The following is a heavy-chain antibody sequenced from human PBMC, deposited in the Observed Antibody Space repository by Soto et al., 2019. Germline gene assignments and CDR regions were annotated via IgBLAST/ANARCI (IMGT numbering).Heavy chain of an antibody. Sequence: QVQLVQSGAEVKKPGASVKVSCKASGYTFTSYYMHWVRQAPGQGLEWMGIINPSGGSTSYAQKFQGRVTMTRDTSTSTVYMELSSLRSEDTAVYYCARDAAVYTAMVGIDYWGQGTLVTVSS. CDR1: GYTFTSYY. J-gene: IGHJ4*02. D-gene: IGHD5-18*01. CDR2: INPSGGST. V-gene: IGHV1-46*01. CDR3: ARDAAVYTAMVGIDY.